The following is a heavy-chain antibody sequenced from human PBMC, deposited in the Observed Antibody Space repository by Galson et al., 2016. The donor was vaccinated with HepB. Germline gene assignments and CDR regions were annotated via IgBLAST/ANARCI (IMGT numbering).Heavy chain of an antibody. CDR3: ARENPGRPLDY. CDR2: INPTGGST. Sequence: SVKVSCKASGYTFTSYFLHWVRQAPGQGLEWMGIINPTGGSTSYAQKFQGRVTTTRDTSTSTVYLDLTSLRSEDTAVYYCARENPGRPLDYWGQGTLVTVSS. J-gene: IGHJ4*02. V-gene: IGHV1-46*01. D-gene: IGHD3-10*01. CDR1: GYTFTSYF.